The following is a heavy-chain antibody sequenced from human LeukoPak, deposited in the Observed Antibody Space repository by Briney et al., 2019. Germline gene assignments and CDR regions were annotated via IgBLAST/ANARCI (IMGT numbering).Heavy chain of an antibody. V-gene: IGHV3-74*01. Sequence: GGSLRLSCAASGFTFSSNWMQWVRQAPGKGLVRVSYVNADGSATTYADSVKGRFTISRDNAKNSLFLQMNSLRAEDTAVYYCARLSGEVTVFDYWGQGTLVTVSS. D-gene: IGHD2-21*02. CDR3: ARLSGEVTVFDY. J-gene: IGHJ4*02. CDR1: GFTFSSNW. CDR2: VNADGSAT.